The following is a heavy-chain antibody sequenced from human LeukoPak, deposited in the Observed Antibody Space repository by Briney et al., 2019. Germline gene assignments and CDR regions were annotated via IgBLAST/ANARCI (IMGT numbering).Heavy chain of an antibody. D-gene: IGHD4/OR15-4a*01. J-gene: IGHJ6*02. CDR1: GFTFDDYA. V-gene: IGHV3-9*01. CDR2: VNWNSGTT. CDR3: AREVQGGMDV. Sequence: GGSLRLSCVASGFTFDDYAMHWVRQAPGKGLEWVSVVNWNSGTTGYADSVKGRFTVSRDNAKNSLFLQMDSLRPEDTAVYYCAREVQGGMDVWGQGTTVTVSS.